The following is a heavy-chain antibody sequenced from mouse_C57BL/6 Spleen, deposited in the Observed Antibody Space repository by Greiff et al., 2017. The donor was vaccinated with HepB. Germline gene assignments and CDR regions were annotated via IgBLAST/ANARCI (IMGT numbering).Heavy chain of an antibody. CDR3: ARQEPWFAY. V-gene: IGHV1-19*01. Sequence: VQLQQSGPVLVKPGASVKMSCKASGYTFTDYYMNWVKQSHGKSLEWIGVINPYNGGTSYNQKFKGKATLTVDKSSSTAYMELNSLTSEDSAVYYGARQEPWFAYWGQGTLVTVSA. J-gene: IGHJ3*01. CDR1: GYTFTDYY. CDR2: INPYNGGT.